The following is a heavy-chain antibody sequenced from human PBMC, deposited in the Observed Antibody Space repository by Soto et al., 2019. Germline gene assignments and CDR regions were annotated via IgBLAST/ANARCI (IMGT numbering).Heavy chain of an antibody. Sequence: QVQLVQSGAEVKKPGSSVKVSCKASGGTFSSYTISWVRQAPGQGLEWMGRIIPILGIANYAQKFQGRVTITADKSTSTAYMELSSLRSEDTAVYYCASSMVRGVIDIVGRDYYYMDVWGKGTTVTVSS. CDR3: ASSMVRGVIDIVGRDYYYMDV. CDR2: IIPILGIA. J-gene: IGHJ6*03. CDR1: GGTFSSYT. D-gene: IGHD3-10*01. V-gene: IGHV1-69*02.